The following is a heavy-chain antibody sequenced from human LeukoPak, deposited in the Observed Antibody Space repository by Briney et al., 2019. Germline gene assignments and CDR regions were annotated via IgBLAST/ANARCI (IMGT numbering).Heavy chain of an antibody. Sequence: GGSLRLSCAASGFSFSSYGMHWVRQAPGKGLKWVAFIRYDGSNKYYADSVKGRFTISRDNSKNTLYLQMNSLRAGDTAVYYCAKPHFDDWGQGTLVTVSS. CDR1: GFSFSSYG. CDR2: IRYDGSNK. CDR3: AKPHFDD. J-gene: IGHJ4*02. V-gene: IGHV3-30*02.